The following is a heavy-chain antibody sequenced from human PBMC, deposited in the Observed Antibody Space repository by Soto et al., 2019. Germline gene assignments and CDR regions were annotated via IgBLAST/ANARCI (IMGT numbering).Heavy chain of an antibody. CDR2: IIPILGIA. V-gene: IGHV1-69*02. CDR1: GGTFSSYT. D-gene: IGHD2-2*02. Sequence: QVQLVQSGAEVKKPGSSVKVSCKASGGTFSSYTISWVRQAPGQGLEWMGRIIPILGIANYAQKFQGRVTITADKSTGTAYRELSSLRSEDTALYYCAMEYCSSTSCYRDYWGQGTLVTVSS. CDR3: AMEYCSSTSCYRDY. J-gene: IGHJ4*02.